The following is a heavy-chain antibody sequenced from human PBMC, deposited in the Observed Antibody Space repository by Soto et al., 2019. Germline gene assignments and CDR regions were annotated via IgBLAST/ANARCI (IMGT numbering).Heavy chain of an antibody. CDR3: AKGLAGALDY. CDR1: GFTFSSYG. Sequence: GQLVESGGGLVNPGGSLRLSCAASGFTFSSYGMHWVRQAPGKGLEWVAVISYDGSNKYYADSVKGRFTISRDNSKNTLYLQMNSLRAEDTAVYYCAKGLAGALDYWGQGTLVTVSS. CDR2: ISYDGSNK. V-gene: IGHV3-30*18. J-gene: IGHJ4*02. D-gene: IGHD1-26*01.